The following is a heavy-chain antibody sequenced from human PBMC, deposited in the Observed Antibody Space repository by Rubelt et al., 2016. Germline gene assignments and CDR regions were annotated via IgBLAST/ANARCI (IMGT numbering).Heavy chain of an antibody. V-gene: IGHV1-3*01. CDR3: ARSKDTAMVTDADWYFDL. J-gene: IGHJ2*01. CDR1: GYTFTSYA. Sequence: QVQLVQSGAEVKKPGSSVKVSCKASGYTFTSYAMHWVRQAPGQRLEWMGWINAGNGNTKYSQKFQGRVTITRDTSASTAYVELSSLRSEDAAVYYCARSKDTAMVTDADWYFDLWGRGTLVTVSS. D-gene: IGHD5-18*01. CDR2: INAGNGNT.